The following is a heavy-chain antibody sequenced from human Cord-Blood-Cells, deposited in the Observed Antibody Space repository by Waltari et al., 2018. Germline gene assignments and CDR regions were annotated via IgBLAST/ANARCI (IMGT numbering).Heavy chain of an antibody. D-gene: IGHD6-6*01. J-gene: IGHJ4*02. CDR3: ARDDEYSSSYFDY. V-gene: IGHV3-33*01. CDR2: IWYDGSNK. CDR1: GFTFSSYG. Sequence: QVQLVESGGGVVQPGRSLRLSCAASGFTFSSYGLHWVRQAPGKGLEWVAVIWYDGSNKYYADSVKGRFTISRDNSKNTLYLQMNSLRAEDTAVYYCARDDEYSSSYFDYWGQGTLVTVSS.